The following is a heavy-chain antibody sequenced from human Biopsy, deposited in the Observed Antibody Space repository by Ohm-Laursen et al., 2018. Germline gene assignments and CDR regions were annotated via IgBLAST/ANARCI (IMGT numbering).Heavy chain of an antibody. CDR2: ISGYNGNT. D-gene: IGHD5/OR15-5a*01. V-gene: IGHV1-18*01. Sequence: SVKVSCKASGYSFTSYGISWVRQAPGEGLEWMGRISGYNGNTNYAQKFQGGVTMTADTSTSTVYMEVRGLRSDDTAVYYCARVTLPLYLDYWGQGTRVPVSS. CDR3: ARVTLPLYLDY. CDR1: GYSFTSYG. J-gene: IGHJ4*02.